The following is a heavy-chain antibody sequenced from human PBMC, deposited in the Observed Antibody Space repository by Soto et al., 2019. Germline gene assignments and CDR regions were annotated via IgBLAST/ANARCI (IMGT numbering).Heavy chain of an antibody. CDR2: IYHTGST. CDR1: GGSISSGGYS. V-gene: IGHV4-30-2*01. D-gene: IGHD1-1*01. J-gene: IGHJ4*02. Sequence: SETLSLTCAVSGGSISSGGYSWSWIRQPPGKGLEWIGYIYHTGSTYYNPSLKSRVTISVDKSKNQFSLRLNSVTAADTAVYFCARLSAAYNYFFDYWGQGTLVTVSS. CDR3: ARLSAAYNYFFDY.